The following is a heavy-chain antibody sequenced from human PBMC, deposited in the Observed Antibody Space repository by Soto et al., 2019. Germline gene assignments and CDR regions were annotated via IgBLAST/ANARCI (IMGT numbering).Heavy chain of an antibody. CDR3: ARDGCSSTSCYAGFVDV. V-gene: IGHV1-69*08. Sequence: QVQLVQSGAEVKKPGSSVKVSCKASGGTFSSYTISWVRQAPGQGLEWMGRIIPILGIANYAQKFQGRVTITADKSTSTAYMELSSLRSEDMAVYYCARDGCSSTSCYAGFVDVWGQGTTVTVSS. CDR2: IIPILGIA. CDR1: GGTFSSYT. D-gene: IGHD2-2*01. J-gene: IGHJ6*02.